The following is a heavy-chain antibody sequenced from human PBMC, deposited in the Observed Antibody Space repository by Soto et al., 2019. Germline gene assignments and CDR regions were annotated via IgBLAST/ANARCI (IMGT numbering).Heavy chain of an antibody. CDR2: ITPYNGNA. J-gene: IGHJ4*02. V-gene: IGHV1-18*04. Sequence: ASVKVSCKASGYTFSNFGINWVRQAPGQGLEWMGWITPYNGNANYAQKHQDRLTITTDTSTNTAYLELRSLRSDDTAVYFCARARMYSGAYHDYWGQGTLVTVS. D-gene: IGHD1-26*01. CDR3: ARARMYSGAYHDY. CDR1: GYTFSNFG.